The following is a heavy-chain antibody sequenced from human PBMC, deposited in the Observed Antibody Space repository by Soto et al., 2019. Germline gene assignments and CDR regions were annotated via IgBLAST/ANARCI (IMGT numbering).Heavy chain of an antibody. D-gene: IGHD6-13*01. CDR1: GGTFNVYT. CDR2: IITMLAIT. Sequence: QVQLVQSGAEVKKPGSSVKVSCKASGGTFNVYTIIWVRQAPGQGLEWMGRIITMLAITNYAQRFQGRVTLTETTSTTTAYMELSSLTSEDTAVYYCALGSWSGETFEIWGQGTVVTVSS. CDR3: ALGSWSGETFEI. V-gene: IGHV1-69*02. J-gene: IGHJ3*02.